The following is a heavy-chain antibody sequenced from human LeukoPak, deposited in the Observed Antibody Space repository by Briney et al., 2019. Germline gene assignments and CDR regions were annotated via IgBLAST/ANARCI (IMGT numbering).Heavy chain of an antibody. CDR2: INPNSGGT. D-gene: IGHD3-3*01. CDR1: GYTFTGYY. J-gene: IGHJ6*02. V-gene: IGHV1-2*02. CDR3: ARSMSFTIFGVGSTYYYYGMDV. Sequence: ASVKVSCKASGYTFTGYYMHWVRQAPGQGLEWMGWINPNSGGTNYARKFQGRVTMTRDTSISTAYMELSRLRSDDTAVYYCARSMSFTIFGVGSTYYYYGMDVWGQGTTVTVSS.